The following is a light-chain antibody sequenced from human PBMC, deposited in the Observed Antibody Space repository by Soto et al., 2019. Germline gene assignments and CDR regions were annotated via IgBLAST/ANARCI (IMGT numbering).Light chain of an antibody. Sequence: EIVLTQSPGTLSLSRGERATLSCRASQSVSSAYVAWYQHKPGQPPTLLIYAASSRVTGIPDRFSGSGSGTDFTLTISRLEPEDVAVYYCQQYGSSSTWTFGQGTKVEIK. CDR2: AAS. CDR3: QQYGSSSTWT. J-gene: IGKJ1*01. V-gene: IGKV3-20*01. CDR1: QSVSSAY.